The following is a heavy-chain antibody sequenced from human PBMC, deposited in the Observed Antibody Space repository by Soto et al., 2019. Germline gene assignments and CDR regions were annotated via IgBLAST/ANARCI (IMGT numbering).Heavy chain of an antibody. CDR2: IYYSGST. Sequence: SETLSLTCTVSGGSISSSSYYWGWIRQPPGKGLEWIGSIYYSGSTYYNPSLKSRVTISVDTSKNQFSLKLSSVTAADTAVYYCARIAAAGYFDYWGQGTLVTVSS. J-gene: IGHJ4*02. V-gene: IGHV4-39*01. D-gene: IGHD6-13*01. CDR1: GGSISSSSYY. CDR3: ARIAAAGYFDY.